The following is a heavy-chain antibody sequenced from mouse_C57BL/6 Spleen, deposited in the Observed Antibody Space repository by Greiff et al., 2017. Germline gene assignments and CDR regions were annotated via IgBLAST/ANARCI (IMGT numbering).Heavy chain of an antibody. CDR1: GYTFTDYE. J-gene: IGHJ2*01. V-gene: IGHV1-15*01. D-gene: IGHD1-1*01. Sequence: QVQLKESGAELVRPGASVTLSCKASGYTFTDYEMHWVKQTPVHGLEWIGAIDPETGGTAYNQKFKGKAILTADKSSSTAYMELRSLTPEDSAVYYCTRRITTVVPYFDYWGQGTTLTVSS. CDR3: TRRITTVVPYFDY. CDR2: IDPETGGT.